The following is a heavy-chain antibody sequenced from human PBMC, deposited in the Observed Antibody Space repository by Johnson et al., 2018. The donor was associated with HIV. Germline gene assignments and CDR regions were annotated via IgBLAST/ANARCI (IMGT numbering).Heavy chain of an antibody. V-gene: IGHV3-13*01. CDR1: GFPFSSYA. D-gene: IGHD4-23*01. J-gene: IGHJ3*01. CDR3: ARVSDDYGGNPAAWGAFDV. CDR2: IGTAGDT. Sequence: VQLVESGGGLVQPGGSLRLSCAASGFPFSSYAMTWVRQAPGKGLEWVSTIGTAGDTYYPGSVKGRFTISRENAKNSLYMQMNSLRAEDTALYYCARVSDDYGGNPAAWGAFDVWGQGTMVTVSS.